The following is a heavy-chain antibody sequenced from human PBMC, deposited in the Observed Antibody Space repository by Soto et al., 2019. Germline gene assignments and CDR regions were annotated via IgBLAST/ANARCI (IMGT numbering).Heavy chain of an antibody. Sequence: EVQLLESGGGLVQPGGSLRLSCALYGFTFSSHAMSWVRQAPGRGLEWVSGISSDGIRTYYAVSVKGRFTVSRDNSKTTLYLQMNSLGAEDTAIYYCAKHDLIYYDSGGDFPDYGGQGPLVTVSS. J-gene: IGHJ4*02. CDR1: GFTFSSHA. D-gene: IGHD3-22*01. CDR2: ISSDGIRT. CDR3: AKHDLIYYDSGGDFPDY. V-gene: IGHV3-23*01.